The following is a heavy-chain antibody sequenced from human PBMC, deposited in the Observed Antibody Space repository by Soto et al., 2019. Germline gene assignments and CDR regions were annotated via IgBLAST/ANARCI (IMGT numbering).Heavy chain of an antibody. CDR2: IKVDGSEK. J-gene: IGHJ4*02. Sequence: EVQLVESGGGFVQPGGSLRLSCAASGFTFSNYWMSWVRQAPGKGLEWVANIKVDGSEKYYVDSVKGRFTISRDNAKNSLYLQLNSLRAEDTAVYYCSGVAVRGQGTLVTVSS. CDR3: SGVAV. D-gene: IGHD6-19*01. CDR1: GFTFSNYW. V-gene: IGHV3-7*05.